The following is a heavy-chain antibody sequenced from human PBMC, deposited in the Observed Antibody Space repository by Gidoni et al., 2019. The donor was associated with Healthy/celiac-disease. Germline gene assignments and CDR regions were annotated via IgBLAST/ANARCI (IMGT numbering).Heavy chain of an antibody. J-gene: IGHJ4*02. CDR1: GYTFTSYY. CDR3: ARRGVAGDFDY. D-gene: IGHD6-19*01. CDR2: INPSGGGT. V-gene: IGHV1-46*03. Sequence: QVQLVQSGSEVKKPGASVKVSCKASGYTFTSYYVHWVRRAPGHGLDWMGIINPSGGGTSYAQNFQGRVTMTRDTSTSTVYMELSSLRSEDTAVYYCARRGVAGDFDYWGQGTLVTVSS.